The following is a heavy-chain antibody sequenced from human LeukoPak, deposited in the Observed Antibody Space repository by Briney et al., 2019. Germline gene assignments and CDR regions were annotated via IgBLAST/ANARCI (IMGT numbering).Heavy chain of an antibody. CDR2: IKEDGSML. J-gene: IGHJ5*02. Sequence: PGGSLRLSCAASGFTFSSFWMSWVRQAPGKGLEWVAHIKEDGSMLSYVDSVKGRFTISRDNAKNSVYLQMNSLRAEDTAVYYCARVVPWFDPWGQGSLVTVSS. V-gene: IGHV3-7*04. CDR1: GFTFSSFW. CDR3: ARVVPWFDP.